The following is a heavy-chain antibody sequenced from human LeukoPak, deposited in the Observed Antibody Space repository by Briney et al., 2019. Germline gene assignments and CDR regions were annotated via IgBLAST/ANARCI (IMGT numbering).Heavy chain of an antibody. V-gene: IGHV3-21*01. J-gene: IGHJ4*02. CDR2: ISSSSSYI. D-gene: IGHD6-25*01. CDR1: GFTFSSYS. CDR3: ARDVRQRGFDY. Sequence: GGSLRLSCAASGFTFSSYSMNWVRQAPGKGLEWVSSISSSSSYIYYADSVKGRFTIPRDNAKNSLYLQMNSLRAEDTAVYYCARDVRQRGFDYWGQGTLVTVSS.